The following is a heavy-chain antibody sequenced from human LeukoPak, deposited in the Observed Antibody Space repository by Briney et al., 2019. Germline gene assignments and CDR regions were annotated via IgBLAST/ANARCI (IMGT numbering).Heavy chain of an antibody. CDR3: AKPGIAVAGSGGFDY. CDR1: GFTFSIYA. J-gene: IGHJ4*02. Sequence: PGGSLRLSCVASGFTFSIYAMNWVRQAPGKGLQWVSTISDSGGNTYYADPVTGRFTISRDNSKNTLYLQMNSLSPEDTAIYFCAKPGIAVAGSGGFDYWGRGTLVTVSP. D-gene: IGHD6-19*01. CDR2: ISDSGGNT. V-gene: IGHV3-23*01.